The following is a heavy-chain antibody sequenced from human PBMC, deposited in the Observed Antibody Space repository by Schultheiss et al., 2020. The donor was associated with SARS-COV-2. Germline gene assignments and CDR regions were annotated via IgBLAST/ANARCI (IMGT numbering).Heavy chain of an antibody. CDR1: GYSISSGYY. CDR2: IYHSGST. J-gene: IGHJ4*02. D-gene: IGHD6-6*01. V-gene: IGHV4-38-2*01. Sequence: SETLSLTCAVSGYSISSGYYWGWIRQPPGKGLEWIGSIYHSGSTYYNPSLKSRVTISVDTSKNQFSLKLSSVTAADTAVYYCARSRRAAHTYFDYWGPGSLVTVSS. CDR3: ARSRRAAHTYFDY.